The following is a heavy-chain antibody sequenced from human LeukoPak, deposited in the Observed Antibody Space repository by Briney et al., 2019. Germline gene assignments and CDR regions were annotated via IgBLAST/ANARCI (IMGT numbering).Heavy chain of an antibody. V-gene: IGHV6-1*01. Sequence: SQTLSLTRAISGDNVSSNSAAWNWIRQSPSRGLEWGRRTYYRSKCYNDYAVSVKSRITINPDNTNNQFSLNLNYVTANDTAVYYCAREGGNQLLFVRDRNWFDPWGQGTLVTVSS. CDR2: TYYRSKCYN. J-gene: IGHJ5*02. CDR3: AREGGNQLLFVRDRNWFDP. CDR1: GDNVSSNSAA. D-gene: IGHD2-2*01.